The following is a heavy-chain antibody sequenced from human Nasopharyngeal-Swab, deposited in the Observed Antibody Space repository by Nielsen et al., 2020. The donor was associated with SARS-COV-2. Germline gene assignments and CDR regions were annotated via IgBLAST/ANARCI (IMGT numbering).Heavy chain of an antibody. CDR1: GGSVSSGSYY. V-gene: IGHV4-61*01. D-gene: IGHD4-11*01. Sequence: SETLSLTCTVSGGSVSSGSYYWRWIRQPPGKGLEWIGYIYYSGSTNYNPSLKSRVTISVDTSKNQFSLKLSSVTAADTAVYYCARDASNYGDYYYYYGMDVWGQGTTVTVSS. CDR2: IYYSGST. J-gene: IGHJ6*02. CDR3: ARDASNYGDYYYYYGMDV.